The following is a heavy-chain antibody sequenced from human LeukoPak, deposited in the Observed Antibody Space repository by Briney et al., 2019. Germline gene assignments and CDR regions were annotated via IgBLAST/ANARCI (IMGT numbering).Heavy chain of an antibody. Sequence: GGSLRLSCAASGFTFRSYWMSWVRQAPGKGLEWVANIKQDGSEKYYVDSVKGRFTISRDNAKNSLYLQMNSLRAEDTGVYYCARELDGYMDVWGKGTTVTISS. V-gene: IGHV3-7*01. CDR2: IKQDGSEK. CDR3: ARELDGYMDV. J-gene: IGHJ6*03. CDR1: GFTFRSYW. D-gene: IGHD4-17*01.